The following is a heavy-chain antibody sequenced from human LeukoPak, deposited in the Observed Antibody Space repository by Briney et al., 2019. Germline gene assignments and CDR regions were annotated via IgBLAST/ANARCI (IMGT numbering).Heavy chain of an antibody. CDR3: VRGQIGVSVIVH. J-gene: IGHJ5*02. D-gene: IGHD3-22*01. V-gene: IGHV3-74*01. Sequence: PGGSLRLSCAASGFTFSDYWMHGVRQVPGKGRVWVSRIKGEGSETTISRHNDKNTLFLQMNSLRVEDTAVYYCVRGQIGVSVIVHWGEGTLVSVSS. CDR2: IKGEGSET. CDR1: GFTFSDYW.